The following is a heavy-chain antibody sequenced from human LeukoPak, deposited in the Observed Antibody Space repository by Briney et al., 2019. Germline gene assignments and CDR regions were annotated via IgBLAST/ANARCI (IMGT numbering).Heavy chain of an antibody. CDR3: VRYSYGEFDY. V-gene: IGHV4-34*01. CDR1: GGSFSGYY. CDR2: TNHSGST. D-gene: IGHD5-18*01. Sequence: PSETLSLTCAVYGGSFSGYYWSWIRQPPGKGLEWIGETNHSGSTNYNPSLKSRVTISVDTSKNQFSLKLSSVTAADTAVYYCVRYSYGEFDYWGQGTLVTVSS. J-gene: IGHJ4*02.